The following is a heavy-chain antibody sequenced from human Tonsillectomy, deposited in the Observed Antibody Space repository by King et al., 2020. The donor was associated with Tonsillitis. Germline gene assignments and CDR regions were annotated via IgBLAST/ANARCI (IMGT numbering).Heavy chain of an antibody. D-gene: IGHD3-10*01. J-gene: IGHJ4*02. CDR1: GFAFSNVW. V-gene: IGHV3-15*01. CDR3: TTGVLWYGAGY. CDR2: IKSKTYGETT. Sequence: VQLVESGGGLVKPGGSLRLSCSASGFAFSNVWMRWVRQAPGKGLEWVGLIKSKTYGETTDYAAPVKGRFTISRDDAKNTLYLEMDSLKTDDTAVYYCTTGVLWYGAGYWGQGTLVTVSP.